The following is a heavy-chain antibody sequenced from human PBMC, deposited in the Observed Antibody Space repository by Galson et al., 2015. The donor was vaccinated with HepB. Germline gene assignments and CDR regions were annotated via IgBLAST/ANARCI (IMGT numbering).Heavy chain of an antibody. Sequence: SVKVSCKASGYTFTGYYMHWVRQAPGQGLEWMGWINPNSGGTNYAQKFQGRVTMTRDTFISTAYMELSRLRSDDTAVYYCARDAGSSWYQLDYWGQGTLVTVSS. J-gene: IGHJ4*02. D-gene: IGHD6-13*01. CDR1: GYTFTGYY. V-gene: IGHV1-2*02. CDR3: ARDAGSSWYQLDY. CDR2: INPNSGGT.